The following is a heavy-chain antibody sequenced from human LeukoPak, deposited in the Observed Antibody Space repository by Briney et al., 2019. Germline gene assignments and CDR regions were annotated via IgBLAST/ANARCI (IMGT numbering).Heavy chain of an antibody. CDR1: GFTVSSNY. CDR2: IYSGAGT. J-gene: IGHJ4*02. Sequence: GGSLRLSCAASGFTVSSNYMSWVRQAPGKGLEWVSIIYSGAGTNYADSVKGRFTISRDNSKNTLYLQMNSLRAEDTGVYFCAREHQVAATPFDYWGQGTLVTVSS. V-gene: IGHV3-66*02. CDR3: AREHQVAATPFDY. D-gene: IGHD1-26*01.